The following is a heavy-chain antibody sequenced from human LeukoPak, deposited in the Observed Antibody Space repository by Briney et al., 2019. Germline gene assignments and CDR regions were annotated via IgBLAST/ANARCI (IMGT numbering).Heavy chain of an antibody. V-gene: IGHV4-39*07. CDR3: ATEPRYCGGDCNDAFDI. CDR2: IYYSGST. J-gene: IGHJ3*02. D-gene: IGHD2-21*02. Sequence: SETLPLTCTVSGGSISSSSYYWGWIRQPPGKGLEWIGSIYYSGSTYYNPSLKSRVTISVDTSKNQFSLKLSSVTAADTAVYYCATEPRYCGGDCNDAFDIWGQGTMVTVSS. CDR1: GGSISSSSYY.